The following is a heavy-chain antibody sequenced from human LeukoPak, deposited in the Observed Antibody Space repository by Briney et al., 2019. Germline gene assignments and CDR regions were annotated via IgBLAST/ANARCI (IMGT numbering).Heavy chain of an antibody. CDR1: GYTFTSNY. CDR3: ARAGAVVDNWFDP. V-gene: IGHV1-46*01. CDR2: ISPSGGST. D-gene: IGHD2-15*01. J-gene: IGHJ5*02. Sequence: ASVKVSCKAFGYTFTSNYMHWVRQAPGQGPEWMGVISPSGGSTTYAQKFQGRVTMTTDTSTTTAYMELRSLRSDDTAVYYCARAGAVVDNWFDPWGQGTLVTVSS.